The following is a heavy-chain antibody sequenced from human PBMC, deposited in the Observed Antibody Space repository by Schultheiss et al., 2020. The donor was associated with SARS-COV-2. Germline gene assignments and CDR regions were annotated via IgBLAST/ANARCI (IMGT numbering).Heavy chain of an antibody. Sequence: GESLKISCAASGFTFSSYSMNWVRQAPGKGLEWVSSISSSSSYIYYADSVKGRFTISRDNAKNSLYLQMNSLRAEDTAVYYCARGGYYDFWSGYSGDYWGQGTLVTVSS. CDR3: ARGGYYDFWSGYSGDY. D-gene: IGHD3-3*01. CDR2: ISSSSSYI. CDR1: GFTFSSYS. J-gene: IGHJ4*02. V-gene: IGHV3-21*01.